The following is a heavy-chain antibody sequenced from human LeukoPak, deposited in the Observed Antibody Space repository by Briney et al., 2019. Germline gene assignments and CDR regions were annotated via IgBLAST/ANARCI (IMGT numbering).Heavy chain of an antibody. CDR2: IIPIFGTA. J-gene: IGHJ4*02. Sequence: SVKVSCKASGYTFTGYYMHWVRQAPGQGLEWMGGIIPIFGTANYAQKFQGRVTITADESTSTAYMELSSLRSEDTAVYYCARDRPSGSYFDYWGQGTLVTVSS. D-gene: IGHD1-26*01. V-gene: IGHV1-69*13. CDR3: ARDRPSGSYFDY. CDR1: GYTFTGYY.